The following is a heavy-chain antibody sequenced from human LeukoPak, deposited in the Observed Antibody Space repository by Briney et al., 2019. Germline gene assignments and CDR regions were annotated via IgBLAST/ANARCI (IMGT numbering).Heavy chain of an antibody. Sequence: PSETLSLTCTVSGGSISSSNWWSWVRQPPGKGLEWIGEIYHSGSTNYNPSLKSRVTISVDKSKNQFSLKLSSVTAADTAVYYCARAKKYCSSTSCYAGGRFDPWGQGTLVTVSS. D-gene: IGHD2-2*01. V-gene: IGHV4-4*02. CDR1: GGSISSSNW. J-gene: IGHJ5*02. CDR2: IYHSGST. CDR3: ARAKKYCSSTSCYAGGRFDP.